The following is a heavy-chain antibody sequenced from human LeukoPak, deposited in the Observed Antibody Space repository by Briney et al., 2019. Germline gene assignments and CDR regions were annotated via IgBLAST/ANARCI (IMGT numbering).Heavy chain of an antibody. J-gene: IGHJ5*02. CDR3: ARGLLPAAHNWFDP. V-gene: IGHV4-59*12. CDR2: IYYTGST. D-gene: IGHD2-2*01. CDR1: GGSISSYY. Sequence: SETLSLTCTVSGGSISSYYWSWIRQPPGKGLEWIGYIYYTGSTNYNPSLKSRVTISINTSKNQFSLKLSSVTAADTAVYYCARGLLPAAHNWFDPWGQGTLVTVSS.